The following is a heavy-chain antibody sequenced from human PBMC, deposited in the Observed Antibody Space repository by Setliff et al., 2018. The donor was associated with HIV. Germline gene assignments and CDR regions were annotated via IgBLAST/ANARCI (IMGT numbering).Heavy chain of an antibody. V-gene: IGHV4-38-2*02. CDR2: IFHSGNT. J-gene: IGHJ6*02. Sequence: SETLSLTCTVSGYSISSGFYWGWIRQPPGKGLEWIGNIFHSGNTDQNPSLKSRVTMSVDTSKNQFSLKLSSVTATDTAVYYCARHRRGDYYSYYYYYYGMDVWGQGTTVTVSS. CDR3: ARHRRGDYYSYYYYYYGMDV. CDR1: GYSISSGFY. D-gene: IGHD2-21*02.